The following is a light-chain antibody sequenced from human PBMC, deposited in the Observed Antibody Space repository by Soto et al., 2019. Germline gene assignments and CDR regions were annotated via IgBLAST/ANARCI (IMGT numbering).Light chain of an antibody. CDR2: DAS. V-gene: IGKV3-11*01. Sequence: EIVLTQSPATLSLSPGERVALSCRASQSVGSHLAWYQQKPGQAPRLLIYDASSRATGIPARFSGSGSGTDFTLTISSLEPEDFAVYYCHHRSNWPPVTFGQGTRLDVK. CDR1: QSVGSH. CDR3: HHRSNWPPVT. J-gene: IGKJ5*01.